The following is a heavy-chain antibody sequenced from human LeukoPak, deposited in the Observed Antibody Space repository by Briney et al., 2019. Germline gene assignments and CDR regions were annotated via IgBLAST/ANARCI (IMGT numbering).Heavy chain of an antibody. Sequence: GASVKVSCTASGYTFTGYYMHWVRQAPGQGLEWMGWINPNSGGTNYAQKFQGRVTMTRDTSISTAYMEPSRLRSDDTAVYYCARDPEYYYDSSGYSHFDYWGQGTLVTVSS. CDR1: GYTFTGYY. CDR3: ARDPEYYYDSSGYSHFDY. CDR2: INPNSGGT. J-gene: IGHJ4*02. V-gene: IGHV1-2*02. D-gene: IGHD3-22*01.